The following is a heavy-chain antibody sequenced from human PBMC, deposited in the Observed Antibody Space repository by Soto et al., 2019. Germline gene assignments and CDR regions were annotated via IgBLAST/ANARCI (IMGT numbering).Heavy chain of an antibody. V-gene: IGHV1-69*01. CDR2: IIPIFGIK. CDR1: GGTFNTYA. D-gene: IGHD3-16*01. CDR3: AKAAGEH. J-gene: IGHJ1*01. Sequence: QMQLVQSGAEVKERGSSVKISCKTSGGTFNTYALTWVRQAPGQGLEWIGGIIPIFGIKNVAQRFQGRVTINADESLTTAYMEMTSPRSDNTAVYSCAKAAGEHGGQGTLVTVSS.